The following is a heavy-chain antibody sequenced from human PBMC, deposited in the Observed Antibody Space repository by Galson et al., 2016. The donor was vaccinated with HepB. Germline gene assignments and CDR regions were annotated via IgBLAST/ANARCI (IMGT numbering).Heavy chain of an antibody. D-gene: IGHD5-18*01. CDR2: VRSETYGGTT. J-gene: IGHJ4*02. V-gene: IGHV3-49*03. CDR3: SRISGYTYGPAFDY. Sequence: SLRLSCATSGFTFADYAMTWFRQTPGKGLEWVGFVRSETYGGTTDYAASVEGRFTISRDDSNSIAYLQMNSLQTEDTDVYYCSRISGYTYGPAFDYWGQGTLVTVSS. CDR1: GFTFADYA.